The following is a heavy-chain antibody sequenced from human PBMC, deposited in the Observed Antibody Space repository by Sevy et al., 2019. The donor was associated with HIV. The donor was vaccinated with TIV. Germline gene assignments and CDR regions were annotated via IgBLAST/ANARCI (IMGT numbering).Heavy chain of an antibody. CDR3: ARVRYYYDSSGYYHDGAFDI. J-gene: IGHJ3*02. Sequence: ASVKVSCKASGYTFTGYYMHWVRQAPGQGLEWMGWINPNSGGTNYAQMFQGRVTMTRDTSISTAYMELSRLRSDDTAVYYCARVRYYYDSSGYYHDGAFDIWGQGTMVTVSS. D-gene: IGHD3-22*01. V-gene: IGHV1-2*02. CDR1: GYTFTGYY. CDR2: INPNSGGT.